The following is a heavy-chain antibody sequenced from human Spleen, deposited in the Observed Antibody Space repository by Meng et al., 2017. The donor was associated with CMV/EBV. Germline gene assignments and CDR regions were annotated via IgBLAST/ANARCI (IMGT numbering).Heavy chain of an antibody. CDR1: NRAT. Sequence: NRATWNWIRQSPSRGLEWLGRAYYRSQWYNDYAVSVKSRITINPDTSKNRFSLQLNSVTPEDTAVYYCARERNSRYYYDTSGYYFDYWGQGTLVTVSS. CDR3: ARERNSRYYYDTSGYYFDY. J-gene: IGHJ4*02. V-gene: IGHV6-1*01. D-gene: IGHD3-22*01. CDR2: AYYRSQWYN.